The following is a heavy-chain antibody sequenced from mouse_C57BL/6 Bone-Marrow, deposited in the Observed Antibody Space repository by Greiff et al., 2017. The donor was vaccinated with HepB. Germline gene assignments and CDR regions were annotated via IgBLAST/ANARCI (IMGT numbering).Heavy chain of an antibody. Sequence: VHVKQSGAELVRPGASVKLSCTASGFNIKDYYMHWVKQRPEQGLEWIGRIDPEDGDTEYAPKFQGKATMTADTSSTTAYLQLSSLTSEDTAVYYCTRGYGNEPWGFAYWGQGTLVTVSA. J-gene: IGHJ3*01. V-gene: IGHV14-1*01. D-gene: IGHD2-1*01. CDR3: TRGYGNEPWGFAY. CDR2: IDPEDGDT. CDR1: GFNIKDYY.